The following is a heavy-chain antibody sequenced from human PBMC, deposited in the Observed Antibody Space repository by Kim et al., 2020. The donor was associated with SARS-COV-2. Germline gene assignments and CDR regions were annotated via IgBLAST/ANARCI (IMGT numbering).Heavy chain of an antibody. CDR3: AKDRDGDSDAFDI. J-gene: IGHJ3*02. CDR1: GFTFSSYG. Sequence: GGSLRLSCAASGFTFSSYGMHWVRQAPGKGLEWVAVISYDGSNKYYADSVKGRFTISRDNSKNTLYLQMNSLRAEDTAVYYCAKDRDGDSDAFDIWGQGT. D-gene: IGHD4-17*01. CDR2: ISYDGSNK. V-gene: IGHV3-30*18.